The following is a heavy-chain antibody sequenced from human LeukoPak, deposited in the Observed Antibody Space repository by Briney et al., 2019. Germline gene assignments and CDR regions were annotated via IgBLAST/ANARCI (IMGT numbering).Heavy chain of an antibody. CDR1: GFTFSSYW. V-gene: IGHV3-7*04. CDR3: ARVSWYSSSSRYFDY. Sequence: PGGSLRLSCAASGFTFSSYWMSWVRQAPGKGLEWVASIKPDGGEKYYVDSVKGRFTISRDNAKNSLYLQMNSLRAEDTAVYYCARVSWYSSSSRYFDYWGQGTLVTVSS. J-gene: IGHJ4*02. CDR2: IKPDGGEK. D-gene: IGHD6-6*01.